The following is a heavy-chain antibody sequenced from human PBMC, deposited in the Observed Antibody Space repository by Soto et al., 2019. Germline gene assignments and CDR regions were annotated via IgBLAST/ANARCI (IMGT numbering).Heavy chain of an antibody. CDR1: GGTFGTYA. J-gene: IGHJ5*01. CDR2: IIPWFGTR. V-gene: IGHV1-69*12. Sequence: QVQLVQSGAEVKKPGSSVKVSCKASGGTFGTYAISWVRQAPGQGLEWMGGIIPWFGTRNYTKKFQARGTFTAEESTSTVYMELTSLRFEDTAVYYCARGLWRTVTTPTIVEAWFESWGQGRRVIVSS. D-gene: IGHD2-15*01. CDR3: ARGLWRTVTTPTIVEAWFES.